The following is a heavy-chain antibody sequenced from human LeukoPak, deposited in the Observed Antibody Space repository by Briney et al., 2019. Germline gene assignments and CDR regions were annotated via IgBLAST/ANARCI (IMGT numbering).Heavy chain of an antibody. Sequence: GESLKISCKGSGYSFSIYWIAWVRQMPGKGLEWMGIIYPGDSDTRYSPSFQGQVTISADKSMSTAYLQWAGLRASDTAMYYCARRGYCGGGSCHSNAFDIWGQGTMVTVSS. J-gene: IGHJ3*02. D-gene: IGHD2-15*01. CDR2: IYPGDSDT. CDR3: ARRGYCGGGSCHSNAFDI. V-gene: IGHV5-51*01. CDR1: GYSFSIYW.